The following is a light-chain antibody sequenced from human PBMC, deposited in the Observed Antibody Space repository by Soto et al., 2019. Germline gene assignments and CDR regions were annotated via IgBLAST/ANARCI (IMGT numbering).Light chain of an antibody. CDR2: KAS. CDR1: QTISSW. V-gene: IGKV1-5*03. J-gene: IGKJ5*01. Sequence: DIQMTQSPSTLSLSVGCRVSITFLASQTISSWLAWYQQKPGKAPKLLIYKASTLKSGVPSRFSATVSGTEFSLTITSLQPEDFATYYCQQLFDSTITFGQGTRLEIK. CDR3: QQLFDSTIT.